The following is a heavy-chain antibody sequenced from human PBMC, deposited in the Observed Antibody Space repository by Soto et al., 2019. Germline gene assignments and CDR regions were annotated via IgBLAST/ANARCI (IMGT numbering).Heavy chain of an antibody. V-gene: IGHV3-30*18. CDR3: AKGRYYDSSAQGYY. D-gene: IGHD3-22*01. Sequence: SGGSLRLSCAASGFTFSSYGMHWVRQAPGKGLEWVAVISYDGSNKYYADSVKGRFTISRDNSKNTLYLQMNSLRAEDTAVYYCAKGRYYDSSAQGYYWGQGTLVTLSS. CDR1: GFTFSSYG. J-gene: IGHJ4*02. CDR2: ISYDGSNK.